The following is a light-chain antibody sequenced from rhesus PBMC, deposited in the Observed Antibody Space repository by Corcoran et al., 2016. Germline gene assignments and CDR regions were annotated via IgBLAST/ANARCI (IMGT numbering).Light chain of an antibody. Sequence: DLVMIQTPLSLSVTLGEPASISCRSSQSLLHRNGNPYLYWFLQKQGQSPQLLMSLVSKRASGVPEKFSGSGSGTDFTLKISRVEAEDVGVFDCMQALRSPYSFGQGTKVEIK. J-gene: IGKJ2*01. CDR3: MQALRSPYS. V-gene: IGKV2-82*03. CDR2: LVS. CDR1: QSLLHRNGNPY.